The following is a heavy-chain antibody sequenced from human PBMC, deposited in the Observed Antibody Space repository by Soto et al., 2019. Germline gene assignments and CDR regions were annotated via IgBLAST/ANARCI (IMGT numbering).Heavy chain of an antibody. V-gene: IGHV1-46*03. CDR3: ARDLDSGSYYRKESNWFDP. J-gene: IGHJ5*02. Sequence: ASVKVSCKASGYTFTSYYMHWVRQAPGQGLEWMGIINPSGGSTSYAQKFQGRVTMTRDTSTSTVYMELSSMRSEDTAVYYCARDLDSGSYYRKESNWFDPWGQGTLVTVSS. D-gene: IGHD1-26*01. CDR1: GYTFTSYY. CDR2: INPSGGST.